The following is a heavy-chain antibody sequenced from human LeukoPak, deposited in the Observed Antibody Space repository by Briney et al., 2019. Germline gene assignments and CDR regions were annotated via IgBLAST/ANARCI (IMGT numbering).Heavy chain of an antibody. CDR3: AKDFVLLAATGATFFDY. CDR1: GFTFSSYA. V-gene: IGHV3-23*01. J-gene: IGHJ4*02. CDR2: ISGSGGST. Sequence: PGGSLRLSCAASGFTFSSYAMSWVRQAPGKGLEWVSAISGSGGSTYYADSVKGRFTISRDNSKNTLYLQMNSLRAEDTAVYYCAKDFVLLAATGATFFDYWGQGTLVTVSS. D-gene: IGHD4-17*01.